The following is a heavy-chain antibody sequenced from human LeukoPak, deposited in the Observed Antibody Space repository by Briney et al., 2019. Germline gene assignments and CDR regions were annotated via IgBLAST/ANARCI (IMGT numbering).Heavy chain of an antibody. Sequence: SETLSLTCTVSGVSISNSSYYWAWIRQPPGKGLEWIGTIYYSGTTYYSPSLKSRVTISVDTSKNQFSLRRSSVTAADRAVYYCARQYYYDSSGYFFVGFWGQGTMVTVSP. CDR2: IYYSGTT. D-gene: IGHD3-22*01. J-gene: IGHJ3*01. V-gene: IGHV4-39*01. CDR1: GVSISNSSYY. CDR3: ARQYYYDSSGYFFVGF.